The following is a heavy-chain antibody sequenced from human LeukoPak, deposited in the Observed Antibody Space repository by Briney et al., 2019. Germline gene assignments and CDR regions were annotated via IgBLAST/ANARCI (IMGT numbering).Heavy chain of an antibody. J-gene: IGHJ5*02. V-gene: IGHV5-51*01. CDR2: IYPGDSDT. D-gene: IGHD3-10*01. CDR1: GYSFTSYW. CDR3: ARHYYGSGSYPGGDWFDP. Sequence: GESLKISCRGSGYSFTSYWIGWVRQMPGKGLEWMGIIYPGDSDTRYSPSFQGQVTISADKSISTAYLQWSSLKASDTAMYYCARHYYGSGSYPGGDWFDPWGQGTLVTVSS.